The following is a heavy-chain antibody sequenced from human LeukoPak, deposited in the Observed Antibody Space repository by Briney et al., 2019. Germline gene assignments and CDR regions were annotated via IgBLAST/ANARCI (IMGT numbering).Heavy chain of an antibody. CDR1: GGSIRSSYYY. CDR2: IYDSGST. CDR3: ARGQPHGSCYYLDAFDI. D-gene: IGHD3-3*01. Sequence: SETLSLTCTVSGGSIRSSYYYWGWTRQPPGKGLECIGSIYDSGSTYYNPSLKSRVTISVDTSKNQFSLKLSSVTAADTAVYYCARGQPHGSCYYLDAFDIWGQGTMVTVSS. V-gene: IGHV4-39*07. J-gene: IGHJ3*02.